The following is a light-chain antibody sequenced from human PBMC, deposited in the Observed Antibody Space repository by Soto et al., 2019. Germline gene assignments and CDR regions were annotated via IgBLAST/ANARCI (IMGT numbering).Light chain of an antibody. J-gene: IGKJ1*01. CDR1: QSVSSSY. CDR2: GAS. Sequence: ELVLTQSPGTLSLSPGERATLSCRASQSVSSSYLAWYQQKPGQAPRLLIYGASSRATGIPDRFSGSGSGTDFTLTISRLEPEDFAVYYCQQYGSSPLWTFGQGTKVYIK. CDR3: QQYGSSPLWT. V-gene: IGKV3-20*01.